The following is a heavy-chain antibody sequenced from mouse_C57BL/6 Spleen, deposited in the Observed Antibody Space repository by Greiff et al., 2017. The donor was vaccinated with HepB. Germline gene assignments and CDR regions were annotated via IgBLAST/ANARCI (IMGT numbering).Heavy chain of an antibody. V-gene: IGHV1-59*01. J-gene: IGHJ2*01. CDR3: ASAYPYYFDY. CDR1: GYTFTSYW. Sequence: QVQLQQSGAELVRPGTSVKLSCKASGYTFTSYWMHWVKQRPGQGLEWIGVIDPSDSYTNYNQKFKGKATLTVDTSSSTAYMQLSSLTSEDSAVYYCASAYPYYFDYWGQGTTLTVSS. CDR2: IDPSDSYT.